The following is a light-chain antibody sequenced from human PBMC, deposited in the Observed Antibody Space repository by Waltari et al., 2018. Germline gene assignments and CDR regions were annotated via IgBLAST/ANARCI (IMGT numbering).Light chain of an antibody. CDR1: RPRSYY. CDR2: DKN. V-gene: IGLV3-19*01. CDR3: HSRDASGVAGS. Sequence: SSELTQDPAVSVAMGQTVRLTCQGDRPRSYYVSRYQKKPGQAPILVIYDKNNRPSGVPDRFSGSSSHNTGSLTITGAQAEDEASYYCHSRDASGVAGSFGGGTKLTVL. J-gene: IGLJ2*01.